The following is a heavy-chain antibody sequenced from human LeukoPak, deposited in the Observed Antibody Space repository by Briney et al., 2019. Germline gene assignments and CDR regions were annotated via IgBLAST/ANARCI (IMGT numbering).Heavy chain of an antibody. Sequence: GGSLRLSCAASGFTFSSYSMNWVRQAPGKGLEWVSSISSSSSYIYYADSVKGRFTISGDNAKNSLYLQMNSLRAEDTAVYYCARDYSSGWYAWFDPWGQGALVTVSS. CDR1: GFTFSSYS. CDR2: ISSSSSYI. CDR3: ARDYSSGWYAWFDP. J-gene: IGHJ5*02. V-gene: IGHV3-21*01. D-gene: IGHD6-19*01.